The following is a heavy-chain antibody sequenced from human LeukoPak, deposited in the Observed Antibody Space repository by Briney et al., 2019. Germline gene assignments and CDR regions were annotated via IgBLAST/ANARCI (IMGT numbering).Heavy chain of an antibody. CDR3: ARENEEGFDN. J-gene: IGHJ4*02. D-gene: IGHD1-1*01. V-gene: IGHV3-48*03. CDR1: GFTFSSYE. Sequence: PGGSLRLSCAASGFTFSSYEMNWVRQAPGKGLEWVSYISSSGSTIYYADSVKGRFTISRDNAKNSLYLQMNSLRAEDTAVYYCARENEEGFDNWGQGTLVTVSS. CDR2: ISSSGSTI.